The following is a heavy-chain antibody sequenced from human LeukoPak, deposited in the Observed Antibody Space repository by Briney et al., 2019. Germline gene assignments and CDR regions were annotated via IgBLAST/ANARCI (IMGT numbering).Heavy chain of an antibody. CDR3: ARGSAVPAAIWEGWFDP. V-gene: IGHV1-69*13. CDR2: IIPIFGTA. Sequence: SVKVSCKASGGTFSSYAISWVRQAPGQGLEWMGGIIPIFGTANYAQKFQGRVTITADESTSTAYMELSSLRSEDTAVYYCARGSAVPAAIWEGWFDPWGQGTLVTVSS. J-gene: IGHJ5*02. CDR1: GGTFSSYA. D-gene: IGHD2-2*01.